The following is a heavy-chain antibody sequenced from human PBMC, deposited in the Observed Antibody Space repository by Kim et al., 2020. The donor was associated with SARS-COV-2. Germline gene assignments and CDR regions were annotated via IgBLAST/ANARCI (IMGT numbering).Heavy chain of an antibody. J-gene: IGHJ3*02. CDR3: ARDLPLHCSSTSCYDAFDI. D-gene: IGHD2-2*01. CDR2: IYHSGST. Sequence: SETLSLTCAVSGGSISSSNWWSWVRQPPGKGLEWIGEIYHSGSTNYNPSLKSRVTISVDKSKNQFSLKLSSVTAADTAVYYCARDLPLHCSSTSCYDAFDIWGQGTMVTVSS. CDR1: GGSISSSNW. V-gene: IGHV4-4*02.